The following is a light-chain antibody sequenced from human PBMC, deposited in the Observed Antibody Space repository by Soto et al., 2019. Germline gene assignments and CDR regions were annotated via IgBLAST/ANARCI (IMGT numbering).Light chain of an antibody. CDR2: DAS. V-gene: IGKV3-15*01. Sequence: EKVLTRSPATLSVSRGEIARMSFRASQNIDNKLVWYQQKPGQVPRLLIYDASTRATGIPARFSGSGSGTEFTLTISSLQPEDFAFYYCQQFHYWWTFGQGTKVDIK. CDR1: QNIDNK. CDR3: QQFHYWWT. J-gene: IGKJ1*01.